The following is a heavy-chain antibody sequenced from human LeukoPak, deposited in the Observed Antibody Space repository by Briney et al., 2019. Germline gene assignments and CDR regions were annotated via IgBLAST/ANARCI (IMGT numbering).Heavy chain of an antibody. CDR2: ISGSGGST. D-gene: IGHD3-10*02. Sequence: GGSLRLSCAASGFTFSNHAINWVRQAPGKGLEWVSAISGSGGSTYYADSVKGRFTISRDNSKNTLYLQMNSLRAEDTAVCYCAELGITMIGGVWGKGTTVTISS. CDR3: AELGITMIGGV. V-gene: IGHV3-23*01. CDR1: GFTFSNHA. J-gene: IGHJ6*04.